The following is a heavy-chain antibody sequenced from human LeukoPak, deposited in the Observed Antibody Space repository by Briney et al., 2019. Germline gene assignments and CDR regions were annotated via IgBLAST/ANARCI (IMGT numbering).Heavy chain of an antibody. V-gene: IGHV4-59*01. CDR1: GGSISSYY. Sequence: SETLSLTCTVSGGSISSYYWSWIRQPPGKGLEWIGYIYYSGSTNYNPSLKSRVTISVDTSKNQFPLKLSSVAAADPAVYYCARVGISGAFDIWGQGKKVTVSS. CDR2: IYYSGST. J-gene: IGHJ3*02. D-gene: IGHD3-3*02. CDR3: ARVGISGAFDI.